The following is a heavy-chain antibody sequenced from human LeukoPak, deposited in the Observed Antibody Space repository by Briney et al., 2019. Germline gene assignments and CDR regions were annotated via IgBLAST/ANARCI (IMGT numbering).Heavy chain of an antibody. CDR3: ARDPDMVRGVISPDY. CDR2: ISYDGSNK. D-gene: IGHD3-10*01. J-gene: IGHJ4*02. V-gene: IGHV3-30*04. CDR1: GFTFSSYA. Sequence: PGGSLRLSCAASGFTFSSYAMHWVRQAPAKGLEWVAVISYDGSNKYYPDSVKDRFTISRDNSKNTLYLQMNSLRAEDTAVYYCARDPDMVRGVISPDYWGQGTLVTVSS.